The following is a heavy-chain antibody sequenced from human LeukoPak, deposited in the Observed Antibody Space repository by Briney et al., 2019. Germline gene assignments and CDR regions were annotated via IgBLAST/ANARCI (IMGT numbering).Heavy chain of an antibody. Sequence: GGSLRLSCAASGFTFSTYVMTWVRQAPGKGLEWVSGISGSGGSTYYADSVKGRFTISRDNSKNTLYLQMNSLRAEDTAVYYCAKDGTWIQLWFDYWGQGTLVTASS. CDR2: ISGSGGST. J-gene: IGHJ4*02. CDR1: GFTFSTYV. CDR3: AKDGTWIQLWFDY. V-gene: IGHV3-23*01. D-gene: IGHD5-18*01.